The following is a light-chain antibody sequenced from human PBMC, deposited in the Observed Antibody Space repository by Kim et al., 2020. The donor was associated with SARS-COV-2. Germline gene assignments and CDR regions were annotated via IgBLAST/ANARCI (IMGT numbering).Light chain of an antibody. CDR2: LNSDGSH. V-gene: IGLV4-69*01. CDR3: QTWGTVV. CDR1: SGHSSYA. Sequence: LVASVKLTCTLSSGHSSYAIAWHQQQPEKGPRYLMKLNSDGSHSKGDGIPDRFSGSSSGAERYLTISSLQSEDEADYYCQTWGTVVFGGGTQLTVL. J-gene: IGLJ2*01.